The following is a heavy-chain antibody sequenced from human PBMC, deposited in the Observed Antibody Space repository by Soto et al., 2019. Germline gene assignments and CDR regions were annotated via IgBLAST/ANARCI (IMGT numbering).Heavy chain of an antibody. Sequence: AASVKVSCKVSGYTLTELSMHWVRQAPGKGLEWMGGFDPEDGETIYALKFQGRVTMTEDTSTDTAYMELSSLRSEDTAVYYCATFPIFGVVIIPNYYYGMDVWGQGTTVTVSS. CDR3: ATFPIFGVVIIPNYYYGMDV. D-gene: IGHD3-3*01. CDR2: FDPEDGET. J-gene: IGHJ6*02. CDR1: GYTLTELS. V-gene: IGHV1-24*01.